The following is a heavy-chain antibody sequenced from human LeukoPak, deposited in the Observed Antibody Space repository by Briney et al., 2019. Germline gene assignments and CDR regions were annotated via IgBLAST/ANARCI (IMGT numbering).Heavy chain of an antibody. J-gene: IGHJ6*03. D-gene: IGHD3-3*01. Sequence: GGSLRLSCAASGFTFDRFTIHWVRQTPGKGLEWVSLINRRGHTFYADSVKGRFTISRDNSRNSLSLQMNSLRVEDTALYYCARGGISIFGVVIYMDVWGKGTTVTVSS. CDR2: INRRGHT. CDR1: GFTFDRFT. V-gene: IGHV3-43*01. CDR3: ARGGISIFGVVIYMDV.